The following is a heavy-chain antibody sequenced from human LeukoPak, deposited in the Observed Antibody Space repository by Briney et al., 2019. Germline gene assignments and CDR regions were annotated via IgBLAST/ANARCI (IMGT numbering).Heavy chain of an antibody. V-gene: IGHV3-30-3*01. D-gene: IGHD3-10*01. CDR1: GFTFSSYA. J-gene: IGHJ4*02. Sequence: PGGSLRLSCAASGFTFSSYAMHWVRQAPGKGLEWVAVISYDGSNKYYADSVKGRFTISRDNSKNTLYLQMNSLRAEDMAVYYCARENEKLWFGELPYWGQGTLVTVSS. CDR3: ARENEKLWFGELPY. CDR2: ISYDGSNK.